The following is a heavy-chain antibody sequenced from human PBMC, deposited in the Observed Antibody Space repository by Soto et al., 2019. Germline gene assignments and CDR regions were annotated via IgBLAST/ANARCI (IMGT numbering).Heavy chain of an antibody. D-gene: IGHD6-19*01. CDR3: ARISRATVAGAPDY. CDR2: ISYDGSNK. J-gene: IGHJ4*02. Sequence: PGGSLGLSCVASGFCFSKHGMHWVRQAPGKGLEWVAVISYDGSNKDYVESVKGRFTISRDNSKNTLYLQINSLRVEDTAVFYCARISRATVAGAPDYWGQGTLVSVSS. CDR1: GFCFSKHG. V-gene: IGHV3-30*03.